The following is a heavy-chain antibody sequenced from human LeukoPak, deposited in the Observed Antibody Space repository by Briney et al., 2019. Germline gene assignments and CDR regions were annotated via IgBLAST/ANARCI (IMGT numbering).Heavy chain of an antibody. CDR3: ARVPQYYYDSSGYYFYYYYYMDV. CDR1: GYTFTSYD. D-gene: IGHD3-22*01. V-gene: IGHV1-8*01. CDR2: MNPNSGNT. Sequence: EASVKASCKASGYTFTSYDINWVRQATGQGLEWMGWMNPNSGNTGYAQKFQGRVTMTRSTSISTAYMELSSLRSEDTAVYYCARVPQYYYDSSGYYFYYYYYMDVWGKGTTVTISS. J-gene: IGHJ6*03.